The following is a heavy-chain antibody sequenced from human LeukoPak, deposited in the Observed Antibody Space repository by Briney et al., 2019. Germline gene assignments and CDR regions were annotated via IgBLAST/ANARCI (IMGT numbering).Heavy chain of an antibody. D-gene: IGHD3-9*01. CDR1: GGSISSSSYY. V-gene: IGHV4-39*07. Sequence: PSETLSLTCTVSGGSISSSSYYWGWIRQPPGKGLEWIGSIYYSGSTYYNPSLKSRVTISVDTSKNQFSLKLSSVTAADTAVYYCARVRYGSYLDYWGQGTLVTVSS. J-gene: IGHJ4*02. CDR3: ARVRYGSYLDY. CDR2: IYYSGST.